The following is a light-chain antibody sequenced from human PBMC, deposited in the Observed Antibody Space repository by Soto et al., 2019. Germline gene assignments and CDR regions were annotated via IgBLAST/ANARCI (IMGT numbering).Light chain of an antibody. Sequence: EIVLTQSPGTLSLSPGERATLSCRASQSVRSNYLAWYQQKPGQAPRLLIYRAFIRATGIPDRFSGSGSGTDFTLTSSRLEPEDFALYYCQQYGSSWTFGQGTEVEIK. CDR2: RAF. J-gene: IGKJ1*01. CDR3: QQYGSSWT. V-gene: IGKV3-20*01. CDR1: QSVRSNY.